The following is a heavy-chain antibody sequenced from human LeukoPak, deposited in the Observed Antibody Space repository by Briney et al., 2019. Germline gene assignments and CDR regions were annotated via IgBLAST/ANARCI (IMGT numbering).Heavy chain of an antibody. CDR1: GLTFRTSW. Sequence: GGSLRLSCAASGLTFRTSWMSWVRQTPGKGLEWVADIKEDGSENVYVDSVRGRFTISRDNAENSLYLQMNSLRAEDTAVYFCARDRERSNWDWGQGTLVTVSS. CDR3: ARDRERSNWD. CDR2: IKEDGSEN. V-gene: IGHV3-7*01. J-gene: IGHJ4*02. D-gene: IGHD6-13*01.